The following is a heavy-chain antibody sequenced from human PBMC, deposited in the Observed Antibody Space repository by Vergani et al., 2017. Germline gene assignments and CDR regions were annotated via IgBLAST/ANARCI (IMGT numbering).Heavy chain of an antibody. CDR2: INPNSGGT. CDR3: ARDGDYGSQLLWGWFDP. CDR1: GYTFTGYY. Sequence: QVQLVQSGAEVKKPGASVKVSCKASGYTFTGYYMHWVRQAPGQGLEWMGWINPNSGGTNYAQKFQGRVTMTRDTSISTAYMELSRLRSDDTAVYYCARDGDYGSQLLWGWFDPWGQGTLVTVSS. D-gene: IGHD2-2*01. J-gene: IGHJ5*02. V-gene: IGHV1-2*02.